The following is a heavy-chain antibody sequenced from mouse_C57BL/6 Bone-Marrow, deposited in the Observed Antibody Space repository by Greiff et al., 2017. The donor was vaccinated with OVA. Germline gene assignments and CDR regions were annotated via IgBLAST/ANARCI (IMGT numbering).Heavy chain of an antibody. V-gene: IGHV5-9-1*02. J-gene: IGHJ2*01. D-gene: IGHD1-1*01. CDR1: GFTFSSYA. CDR3: TGGGGTVAGDY. Sequence: EVMLVESGEGLVKPGGSLKLSCAASGFTFSSYAMSWVRQTPEKRLEWVAYISSGGDYIYYADTVKGRFTISRDNARNTLYLQMSSLKSEDTAMYYCTGGGGTVAGDYWGQGTTLTVSS. CDR2: ISSGGDYI.